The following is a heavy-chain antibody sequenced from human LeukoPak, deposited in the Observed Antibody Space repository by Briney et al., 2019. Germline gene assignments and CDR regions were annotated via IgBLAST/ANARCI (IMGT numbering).Heavy chain of an antibody. Sequence: SETLSLTCTVSGGSISSGDYYWSWIRQPPGKGLEWIGYIYYSGSTYYNPSLKSRVTISVDTSKNQFSLKLSSVIAADTAVYYCARRRTFRMSWFDPWGQGTLVTVSS. CDR2: IYYSGST. CDR1: GGSISSGDYY. CDR3: ARRRTFRMSWFDP. V-gene: IGHV4-30-4*01. D-gene: IGHD2-8*01. J-gene: IGHJ5*02.